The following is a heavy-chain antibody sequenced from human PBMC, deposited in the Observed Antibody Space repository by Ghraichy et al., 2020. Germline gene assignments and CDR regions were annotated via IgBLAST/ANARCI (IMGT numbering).Heavy chain of an antibody. Sequence: SETRSLTCTVSGGSMSSGDYYWSWFRQHPGKGLEWIGYIFYSASTYYNPSLKSRVSISIDTSKNQFSLKLSSVTAADTAVYSCARDTISVYDRSAYTVWGQGSSVTVSS. CDR3: ARDTISVYDRSAYTV. CDR1: GGSMSSGDYY. CDR2: IFYSAST. J-gene: IGHJ3*01. V-gene: IGHV4-31*03. D-gene: IGHD3-22*01.